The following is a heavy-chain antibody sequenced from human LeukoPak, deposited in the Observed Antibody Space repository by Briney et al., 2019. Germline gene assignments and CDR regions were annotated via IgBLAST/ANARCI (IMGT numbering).Heavy chain of an antibody. CDR1: GGSISSYY. CDR2: IYYSGST. D-gene: IGHD1-20*01. Sequence: PSETLSLTCTVPGGSISSYYWRWVRQPPGQRLARIGHIYYSGSTNYNPSLKSRVTISVDTSKNQFTLKLSSVPAADTAVYYWARALYNRNEELEFDPCDQRTLVTVSS. J-gene: IGHJ5*02. V-gene: IGHV4-59*01. CDR3: ARALYNRNEELEFDP.